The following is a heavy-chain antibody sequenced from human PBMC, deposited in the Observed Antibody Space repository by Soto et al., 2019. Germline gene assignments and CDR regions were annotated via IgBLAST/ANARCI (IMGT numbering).Heavy chain of an antibody. Sequence: GASVKVSCKASGYTFTSYGISWVRQAPGQGLEWMGWISAYSGNANYAQKLQGRVTMTTDTSTSTAYMELRSLRSDDTAVYYCARVILTNWFDPWGQGTLVTVSS. V-gene: IGHV1-18*01. D-gene: IGHD7-27*01. CDR3: ARVILTNWFDP. CDR2: ISAYSGNA. CDR1: GYTFTSYG. J-gene: IGHJ5*02.